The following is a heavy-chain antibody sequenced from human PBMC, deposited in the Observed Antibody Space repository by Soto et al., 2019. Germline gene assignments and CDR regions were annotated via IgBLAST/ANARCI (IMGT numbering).Heavy chain of an antibody. CDR1: GITVSNNY. CDR3: AKALKLERLMRLYGMDV. Sequence: VGSLRLSCAASGITVSNNYMSWVRQAPGKGLECVSLIYSNGDTRYADSVKGRFTISRDNSKNTVYLQMNSLRAEDTAVYYCAKALKLERLMRLYGMDVWGQGTTVTVS. V-gene: IGHV3-66*01. D-gene: IGHD1-1*01. J-gene: IGHJ6*02. CDR2: IYSNGDT.